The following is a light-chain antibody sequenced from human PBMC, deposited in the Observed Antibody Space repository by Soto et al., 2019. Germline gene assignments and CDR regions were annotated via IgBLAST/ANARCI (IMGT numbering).Light chain of an antibody. J-gene: IGKJ1*01. CDR2: GAS. Sequence: EILLTQSPGSLSLSPGERATLSCRASQSVSSSYLAWYQQKPGQAPRLLIYGASTRATGIPARFSGSGSGTEFTLTINSLQSEDFAVYYCQQNNNWWTFGQGTKVDIK. V-gene: IGKV3-15*01. CDR3: QQNNNWWT. CDR1: QSVSSSY.